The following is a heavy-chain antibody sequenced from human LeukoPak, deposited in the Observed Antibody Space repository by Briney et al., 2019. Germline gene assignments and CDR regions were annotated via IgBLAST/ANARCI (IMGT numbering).Heavy chain of an antibody. CDR3: ARGPSRITMVRGAYYYYYMDV. V-gene: IGHV1-69*13. J-gene: IGHJ6*03. CDR1: GGTFSSYA. D-gene: IGHD3-10*01. CDR2: IIPIFGTA. Sequence: SVKVSCKASGGTFSSYAISWVRQAPGQGLEWMGGIIPIFGTANYAQKFQGRVTITADESTSTAYMELSSLRSEDTAVYYCARGPSRITMVRGAYYYYYMDVWGKGTTVTISS.